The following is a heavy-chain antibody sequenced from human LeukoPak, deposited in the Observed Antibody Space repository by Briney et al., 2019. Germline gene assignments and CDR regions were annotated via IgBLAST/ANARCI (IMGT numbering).Heavy chain of an antibody. Sequence: PGGSLRLSCAASGFTFSSYSMNWVRQAPGKGLEWVSSISSSSSYIYYADSVKGRFTISRDNAKNSLYLQMNSLRAEDTAVYYCARETVVEMATIPIDYWGQGTLVTVSS. V-gene: IGHV3-21*01. CDR1: GFTFSSYS. CDR2: ISSSSSYI. D-gene: IGHD5-24*01. J-gene: IGHJ4*02. CDR3: ARETVVEMATIPIDY.